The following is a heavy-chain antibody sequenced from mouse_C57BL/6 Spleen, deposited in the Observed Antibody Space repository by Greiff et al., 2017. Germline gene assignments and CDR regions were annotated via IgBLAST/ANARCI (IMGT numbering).Heavy chain of an antibody. CDR2: ISDGGSYT. V-gene: IGHV5-4*01. CDR1: GFTFSSYA. D-gene: IGHD2-3*01. Sequence: EVMLVESGGGLVKPGGSLKLSCAASGFTFSSYAMSWVRQTPEKRLEWVATISDGGSYTYYPDNVKGRFTISRDNAKNNLYLQMSHLKSEDTAMYYCARDRAEVYDGYYVFDYWGQGTTLTVSS. CDR3: ARDRAEVYDGYYVFDY. J-gene: IGHJ2*01.